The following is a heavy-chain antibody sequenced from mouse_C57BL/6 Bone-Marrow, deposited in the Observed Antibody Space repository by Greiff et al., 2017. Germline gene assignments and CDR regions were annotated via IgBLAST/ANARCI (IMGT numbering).Heavy chain of an antibody. CDR3: AREIYYYGSRYFDV. CDR2: IYPGDGDT. CDR1: GYAFSSYW. Sequence: QVQLQQSGAELVKPGASVKISCKASGYAFSSYWMNWVKQRPGKGLEWIGQIYPGDGDTNYNGKFKGKATLTADKYSSTAYMQLSSLTSEDSAVYFCAREIYYYGSRYFDVWGTGTTVTVSS. J-gene: IGHJ1*03. V-gene: IGHV1-80*01. D-gene: IGHD1-1*01.